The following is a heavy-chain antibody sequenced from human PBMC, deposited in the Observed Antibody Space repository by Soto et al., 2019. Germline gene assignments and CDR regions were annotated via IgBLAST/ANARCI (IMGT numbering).Heavy chain of an antibody. D-gene: IGHD6-19*01. CDR3: ARTIIAVLPTSFDY. J-gene: IGHJ4*02. CDR2: ISAYNGNT. V-gene: IGHV1-18*01. CDR1: GYTFTSYG. Sequence: ASVKVSCKASGYTFTSYGISWVRQAPGQGLEWMGWISAYNGNTNYAQKLQGRVTMTTDTSTSTAYMELRSLRSDDTAVYYCARTIIAVLPTSFDYWGQGALVTVSS.